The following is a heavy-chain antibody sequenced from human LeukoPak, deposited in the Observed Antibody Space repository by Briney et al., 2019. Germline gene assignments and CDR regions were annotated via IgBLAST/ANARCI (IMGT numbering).Heavy chain of an antibody. Sequence: KVSCKASGYTFTSYDINWVRQASGKGLEWVGRIRSKANSYATAYAASVKGRFTISRDDSKNTAYLQMNSLKTEDTAVYYCTRQYYDYVSLDYWGQGTLVTVSS. CDR1: GYTFTSYD. CDR3: TRQYYDYVSLDY. CDR2: IRSKANSYAT. D-gene: IGHD3-16*01. J-gene: IGHJ4*02. V-gene: IGHV3-73*01.